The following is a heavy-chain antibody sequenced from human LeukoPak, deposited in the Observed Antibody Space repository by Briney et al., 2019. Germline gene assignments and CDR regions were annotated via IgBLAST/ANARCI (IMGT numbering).Heavy chain of an antibody. V-gene: IGHV3-23*01. CDR2: ISGSGGNT. D-gene: IGHD5/OR15-5a*01. J-gene: IGHJ4*02. Sequence: PGGSLRLSCAASGFTFSNYHMSWVRQAPGKGLERVSSISGSGGNTYYADSVKGRFTISRDNAKNSLYLQMNSLRAEDTAVYYCARESTLPTSHYYFDYWGQGTLVTVSS. CDR3: ARESTLPTSHYYFDY. CDR1: GFTFSNYH.